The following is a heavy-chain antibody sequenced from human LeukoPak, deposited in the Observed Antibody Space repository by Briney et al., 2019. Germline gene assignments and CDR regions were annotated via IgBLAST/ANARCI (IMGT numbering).Heavy chain of an antibody. CDR2: LNPSRGTT. CDR1: GYNFSSYY. CDR3: ARDATRGIGGSYDLDF. D-gene: IGHD3-16*01. V-gene: IGHV1-46*01. J-gene: IGHJ4*02. Sequence: ASVKLSCKASGYNFSSYYIQWVRQDPGQGLEWMGVLNPSRGTTAYAPKFQGRVTMTRDTSSNTVYMELRGLRSDDTAIYYCARDATRGIGGSYDLDFWGQGSLVTVSS.